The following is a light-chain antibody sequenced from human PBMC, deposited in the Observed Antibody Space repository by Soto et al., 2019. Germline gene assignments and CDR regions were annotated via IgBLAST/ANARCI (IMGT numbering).Light chain of an antibody. J-gene: IGKJ1*01. CDR3: LQYNDWPHT. CDR2: GAS. Sequence: EIVMTQSPATLSVSPGERATLSCRASQSVSRDLAWFQQKPGRAPRLLIYGASTRASPIPARFTGSGSGTEFTLTISSLQSEDFAVYYCLQYNDWPHTFGQGTKVEVK. CDR1: QSVSRD. V-gene: IGKV3-15*01.